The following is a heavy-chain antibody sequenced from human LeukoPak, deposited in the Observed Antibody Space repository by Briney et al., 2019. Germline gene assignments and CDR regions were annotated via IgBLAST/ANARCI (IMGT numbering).Heavy chain of an antibody. J-gene: IGHJ3*02. V-gene: IGHV3-15*01. CDR1: GFTVSSNY. D-gene: IGHD1-14*01. Sequence: GGSLRLSCAASGFTVSSNYMSWVRQAPGKGLEWVGRIKSKTDGGTTDYAAPVKGRFTISRDDSKNTLYLQMNSLKTEDTAVYYCTTDPYRVGDAFDIWGQGTMVTVSS. CDR3: TTDPYRVGDAFDI. CDR2: IKSKTDGGTT.